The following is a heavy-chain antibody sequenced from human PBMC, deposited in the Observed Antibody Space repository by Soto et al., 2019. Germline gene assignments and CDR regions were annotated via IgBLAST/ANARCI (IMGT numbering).Heavy chain of an antibody. CDR2: INPNSGGT. Sequence: XSVKVSCKASVYTFTGYYMHWVRQAPGQGLEWMGWINPNSGGTNYAQKFQGRVTMTRDTSISTAYMELSRLRSDDTAVYYCARVRPGIAVAGPDYWGHGSLATVSS. CDR1: VYTFTGYY. J-gene: IGHJ4*01. V-gene: IGHV1-2*02. CDR3: ARVRPGIAVAGPDY. D-gene: IGHD6-19*01.